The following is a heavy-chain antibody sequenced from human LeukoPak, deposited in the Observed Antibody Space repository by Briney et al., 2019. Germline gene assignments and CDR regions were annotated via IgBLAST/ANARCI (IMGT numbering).Heavy chain of an antibody. V-gene: IGHV3-7*01. D-gene: IGHD3-16*01. CDR3: ARDYEGYYMDV. Sequence: GGSHRLSCAASGFSFSTSAMTWVRQAPGKGLEWVANIKQDGSEKNYLDSVKGRFTISRDNAKNSLYLQMNSLRAEDTAVYYCARDYEGYYMDVWGKGTTVTISS. CDR2: IKQDGSEK. J-gene: IGHJ6*03. CDR1: GFSFSTSA.